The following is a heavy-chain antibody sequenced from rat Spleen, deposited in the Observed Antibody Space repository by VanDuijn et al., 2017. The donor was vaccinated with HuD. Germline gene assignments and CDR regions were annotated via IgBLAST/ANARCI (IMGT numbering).Heavy chain of an antibody. CDR2: IRYSGST. D-gene: IGHD1-11*01. V-gene: IGHV3-4*01. CDR3: ARFVNYGGYSGDY. Sequence: EIQLQESGPGLVKPSQSLSLPCSVTGYTITSAYDWSWIRKFPGNKMEWMGYIRYSGSTNYNPALKSRISSTIDTSKNQCFLQLNSVTTEDTARYYCARFVNYGGYSGDYWGQGVMVTVSS. J-gene: IGHJ2*01. CDR1: GYTITSAY.